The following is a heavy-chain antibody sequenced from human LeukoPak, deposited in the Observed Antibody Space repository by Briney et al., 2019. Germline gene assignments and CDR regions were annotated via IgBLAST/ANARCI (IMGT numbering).Heavy chain of an antibody. V-gene: IGHV1-24*01. CDR2: FDSENNKM. J-gene: IGHJ4*02. D-gene: IGHD6-19*01. CDR3: ATDRVYRSSGRSWGFFDY. CDR1: GYSLSDLS. Sequence: ASVKVSCKISGYSLSDLSIHWVREAPGEGLEWMGGFDSENNKMVYSQKFQGRVTMTEDTSADTAYMELTSLRSDDTAVYFCATDRVYRSSGRSWGFFDYCGQGTLVIVSS.